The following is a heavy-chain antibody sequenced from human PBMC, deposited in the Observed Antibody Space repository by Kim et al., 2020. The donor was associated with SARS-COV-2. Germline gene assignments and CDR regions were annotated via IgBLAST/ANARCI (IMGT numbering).Heavy chain of an antibody. CDR2: NSYPT. J-gene: IGHJ4*02. CDR3: TRREFDY. V-gene: IGHV3-73*01. Sequence: NSYPTAYAASVKGRCTISRNDAKNTAYLQMNSLKPEDTAVYYCTRREFDYWGQGTLVTVSS.